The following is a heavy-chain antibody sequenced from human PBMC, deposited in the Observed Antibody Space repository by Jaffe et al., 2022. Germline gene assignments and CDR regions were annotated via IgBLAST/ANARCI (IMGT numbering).Heavy chain of an antibody. J-gene: IGHJ5*02. Sequence: QVQLVQSGAEVKKPGASVKVSCKASGYTFTGYYMHWVRQAPGQGLEWMGWINPNSGGTNYAQKFQGRVTMTRDTSISTAYMELSRLRSDDTAVYYCARVADITRRRWGSGSYYKGGGWFDPWGQGTLVTVSS. V-gene: IGHV1-2*02. CDR3: ARVADITRRRWGSGSYYKGGGWFDP. D-gene: IGHD3-10*01. CDR1: GYTFTGYY. CDR2: INPNSGGT.